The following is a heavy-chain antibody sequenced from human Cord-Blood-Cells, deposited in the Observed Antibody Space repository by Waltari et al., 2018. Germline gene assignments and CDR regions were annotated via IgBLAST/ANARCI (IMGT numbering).Heavy chain of an antibody. D-gene: IGHD2-15*01. CDR3: ARAGIWDDNWFDP. CDR2: IYHSGST. CDR1: GYSISSGYY. V-gene: IGHV4-38-2*02. Sequence: QVQLQESGPGLVKPSETLSLTCTVSGYSISSGYYWGWIRQPPGKGLEWIGSIYHSGSTYYNPSRKGRVTISVDTSKNQFSLKLSSVTAADTAVYYCARAGIWDDNWFDPWGQGTLVTVSS. J-gene: IGHJ5*02.